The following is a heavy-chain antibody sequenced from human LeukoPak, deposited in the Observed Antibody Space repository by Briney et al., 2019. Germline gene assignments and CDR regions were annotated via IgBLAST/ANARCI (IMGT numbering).Heavy chain of an antibody. Sequence: PGGSLRLSCAASGFTFSSHNINWVRQAPGKGLEWVSYISSSGSTKNYADSVKGRFIISRDNAKNSLYLQMNSLRDEGTAVYYCASRIAAGSGWDYWGQGTLVTVSS. CDR1: GFTFSSHN. V-gene: IGHV3-48*02. J-gene: IGHJ4*02. CDR3: ASRIAAGSGWDY. CDR2: ISSSGSTK. D-gene: IGHD6-19*01.